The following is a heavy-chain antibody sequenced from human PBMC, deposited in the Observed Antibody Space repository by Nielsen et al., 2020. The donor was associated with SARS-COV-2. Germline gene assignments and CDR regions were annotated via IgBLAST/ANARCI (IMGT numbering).Heavy chain of an antibody. CDR1: GFTFSSYG. Sequence: GESLKISCAASGFTFSSYGMHWVRQAPGKGLEWVAIIYYDGSKKYYADSVKGRFTLSRDNAKNSLYLQMNSLRAEDTAVYYCASDGRVRYWEDWFDPWGQGTLVTVSS. CDR2: IYYDGSKK. CDR3: ASDGRVRYWEDWFDP. J-gene: IGHJ5*02. D-gene: IGHD1-26*01. V-gene: IGHV3-33*01.